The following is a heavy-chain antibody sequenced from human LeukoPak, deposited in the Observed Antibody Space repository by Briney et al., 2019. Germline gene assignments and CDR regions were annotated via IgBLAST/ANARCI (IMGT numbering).Heavy chain of an antibody. D-gene: IGHD3-10*01. Sequence: SETLSLTCTVSGDSISSTSYYWDWIRQPPGKGPEWIGSIYNSRTTYYNPSLKSRVTISVDTSKNQLSLKVSSVTAADTAVYYCASRVYGLGSFNYWGQGTLVTVSS. J-gene: IGHJ4*01. V-gene: IGHV4-39*01. CDR3: ASRVYGLGSFNY. CDR1: GDSISSTSYY. CDR2: IYNSRTT.